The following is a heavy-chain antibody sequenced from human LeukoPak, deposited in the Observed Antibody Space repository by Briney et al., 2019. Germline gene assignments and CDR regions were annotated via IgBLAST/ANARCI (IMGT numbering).Heavy chain of an antibody. Sequence: SETLSLTCAVYGGSFSGYYWGWIRQPPGKGLEWIGSIYYSGSTYYNPSLKSRVTISVDTSKNQFSLKLSSVTAADTAVYYCARVSTWIQLSSRLYYFDYWGQGTLVTVSS. D-gene: IGHD5-18*01. V-gene: IGHV4-34*01. CDR1: GGSFSGYY. CDR2: IYYSGST. CDR3: ARVSTWIQLSSRLYYFDY. J-gene: IGHJ4*02.